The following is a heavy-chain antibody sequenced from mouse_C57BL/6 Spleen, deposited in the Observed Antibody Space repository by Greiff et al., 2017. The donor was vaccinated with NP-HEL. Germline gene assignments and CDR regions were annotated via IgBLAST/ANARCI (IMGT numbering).Heavy chain of an antibody. D-gene: IGHD2-5*01. CDR1: GFTFSSYA. V-gene: IGHV5-4*01. CDR3: ARDRGYYSNYYAMDY. Sequence: EVKLQESGGGLVKPGGSLKLSCAASGFTFSSYAMSWVRQTPEKRLEWVATISDGGSYTYYPDNVKGRFTISRDNARNNLYLQMSHLKSEDTAMYYCARDRGYYSNYYAMDYWGQGTSVTVSS. J-gene: IGHJ4*01. CDR2: ISDGGSYT.